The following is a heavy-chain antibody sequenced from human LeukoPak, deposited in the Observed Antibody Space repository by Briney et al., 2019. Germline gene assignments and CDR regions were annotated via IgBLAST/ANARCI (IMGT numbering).Heavy chain of an antibody. CDR1: GGSFSGYY. J-gene: IGHJ5*02. Sequence: SETLSLTCAVYGGSFSGYYWSWIRQPPGKGLEWIGEINHSGSTNYNPSLKSRVTISVDTSKNQFSLKLSSVTAADTAVYYCAKSYYGSGSYYIPSDPWGQGTLVTVSS. D-gene: IGHD3-10*01. V-gene: IGHV4-34*01. CDR3: AKSYYGSGSYYIPSDP. CDR2: INHSGST.